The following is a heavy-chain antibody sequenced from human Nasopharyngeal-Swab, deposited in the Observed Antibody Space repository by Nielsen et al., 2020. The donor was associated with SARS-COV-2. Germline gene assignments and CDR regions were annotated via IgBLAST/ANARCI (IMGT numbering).Heavy chain of an antibody. V-gene: IGHV5-51*01. CDR3: ASHPLYSSGWYGVDY. Sequence: GESLKISCKGSGYIFTSYWIGWVRQMPGKGLEWMGIIYPGDSDTRYSPSFQGQFTISADKSISTAYLQWSSLKASDTAMYYCASHPLYSSGWYGVDYWGQGTLVTVSS. CDR1: GYIFTSYW. D-gene: IGHD6-19*01. J-gene: IGHJ4*02. CDR2: IYPGDSDT.